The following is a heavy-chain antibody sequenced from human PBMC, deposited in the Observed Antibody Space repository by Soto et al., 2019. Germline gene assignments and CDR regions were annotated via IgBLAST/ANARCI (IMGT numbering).Heavy chain of an antibody. V-gene: IGHV1-69*13. CDR1: GGTFSSYA. CDR3: ARVKEDYGGNSSSRWFDP. D-gene: IGHD4-17*01. J-gene: IGHJ5*02. CDR2: IIPIFGTA. Sequence: ASVKVSCKASGGTFSSYAISWVRQAPGQGLDWMGGIIPIFGTANYAQKFQGRVTITADESTSTAYMGLRSRRSEETAAYYNARVKEDYGGNSSSRWFDPWGQGTLDTFSS.